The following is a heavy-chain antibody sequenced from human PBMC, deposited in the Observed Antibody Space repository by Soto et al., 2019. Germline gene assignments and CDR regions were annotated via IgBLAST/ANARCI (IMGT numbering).Heavy chain of an antibody. CDR2: ISYDGTAK. CDR3: AKDEGRFLRNYFNYGIDV. CDR1: GFDFSDQG. J-gene: IGHJ6*02. D-gene: IGHD3-3*01. Sequence: GWSLRLSFASSGFDFSDQGMHWVLQAPGEGLEWVTVISYDGTAKYYKESVKGRFTTSRDNSKKTLYLQIDSLRVEDTAVYYCAKDEGRFLRNYFNYGIDVWGLGTTVTVSS. V-gene: IGHV3-33*03.